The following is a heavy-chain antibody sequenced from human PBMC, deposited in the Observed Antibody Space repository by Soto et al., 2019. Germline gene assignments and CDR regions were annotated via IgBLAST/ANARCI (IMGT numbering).Heavy chain of an antibody. V-gene: IGHV4-4*02. CDR3: ATQTISYRLDV. CDR2: IYHGGNT. D-gene: IGHD3-3*01. CDR1: GDSITSRNC. Sequence: QVQLQESGPGLVKPSGTLSLTCVVSGDSITSRNCWSWVIQPPGKGLEWIGEIYHGGNTNYNPSIKSRVTISVDKTKNQALLNLSSVTAAETAVYYCATQTISYRLDVWGHGTTVTVSS. J-gene: IGHJ6*02.